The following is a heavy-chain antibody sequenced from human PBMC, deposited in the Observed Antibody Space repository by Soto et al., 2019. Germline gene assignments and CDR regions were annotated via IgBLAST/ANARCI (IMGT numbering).Heavy chain of an antibody. D-gene: IGHD2-15*01. CDR1: GFTLSSYA. V-gene: IGHV3-23*01. Sequence: DVQLLESGGDLVQPGGSLTLSCSASGFTLSSYAMSWVRQAPGKGLEWVSSISAGGDMTYNSSSVKGRFTISRDNANNAVLLLMHSPRFEDTALYYCALCDRGGSGSPSSYYSSGCDVWGHGAAVPVSS. J-gene: IGHJ6*02. CDR2: ISAGGDMT. CDR3: ALCDRGGSGSPSSYYSSGCDV.